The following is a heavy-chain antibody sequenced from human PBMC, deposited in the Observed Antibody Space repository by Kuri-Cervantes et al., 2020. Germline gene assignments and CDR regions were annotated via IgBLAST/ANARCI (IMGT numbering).Heavy chain of an antibody. Sequence: GESLKISCTASGFPFSISGMNWVRQAPEKGLEWVSYISGSSSTIYYADSVKGRFTISRDNAKNTVYLQMNSLRAEDTAVYYCAKYSGSYDYYYGMDVWGQGTTVTVSS. CDR3: AKYSGSYDYYYGMDV. CDR2: ISGSSSTI. J-gene: IGHJ6*02. CDR1: GFPFSISG. D-gene: IGHD1-26*01. V-gene: IGHV3-48*01.